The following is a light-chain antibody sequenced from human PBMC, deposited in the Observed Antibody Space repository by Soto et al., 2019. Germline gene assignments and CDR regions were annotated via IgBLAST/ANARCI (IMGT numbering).Light chain of an antibody. CDR1: QSISSN. CDR3: QQYNNWPFT. Sequence: EIEMTQSPATLSVSPGDRATLSCRASQSISSNLAWYQQKPGQAPRLLIYGASTRATGIPATFSGSGSGTEFTLTISSLQSEDFAVYYCQQYNNWPFTFGPGTKVDIK. V-gene: IGKV3-15*01. CDR2: GAS. J-gene: IGKJ3*01.